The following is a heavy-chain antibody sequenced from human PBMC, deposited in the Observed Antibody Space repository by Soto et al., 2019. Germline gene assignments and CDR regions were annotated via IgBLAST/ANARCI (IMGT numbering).Heavy chain of an antibody. Sequence: TLSLTCTVSGGSISSGGYYWSWIRQHPGKGLEWIGYIYYSGSTYYNPSLKSRVTISVDTSKNQFSLKLSSVTAADTAVYYCARTIHDSSGYWDYWGQGTLVTVSS. D-gene: IGHD3-22*01. CDR2: IYYSGST. CDR3: ARTIHDSSGYWDY. V-gene: IGHV4-31*03. J-gene: IGHJ4*02. CDR1: GGSISSGGYY.